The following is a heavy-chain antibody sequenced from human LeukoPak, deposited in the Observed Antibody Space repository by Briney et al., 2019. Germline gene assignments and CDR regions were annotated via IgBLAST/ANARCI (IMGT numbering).Heavy chain of an antibody. CDR2: IYYSGST. J-gene: IGHJ6*04. D-gene: IGHD6-13*01. CDR3: ASGSSSWMLGGMDV. V-gene: IGHV4-59*01. Sequence: PSETLSLTCTVSGGSISSYYWSWIRQPPGKGLEWIGYIYYSGSTNYDPTLKSRVTISIDTSKSQSSLELSTVTAADTAVYYCASGSSSWMLGGMDVWGKGTTVTVSS. CDR1: GGSISSYY.